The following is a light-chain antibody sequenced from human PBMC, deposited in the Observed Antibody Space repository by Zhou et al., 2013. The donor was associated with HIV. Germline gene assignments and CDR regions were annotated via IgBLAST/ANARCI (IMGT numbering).Light chain of an antibody. CDR3: QQSYSAPYT. CDR1: QSISSY. V-gene: IGKV1-39*01. CDR2: AAS. Sequence: DIQMTQSPSSLSASVGDRVTITCRASQSISSYLNWYQQKPGKAPKLLIYAASSLQSGVPSSFSGRGSGTDFTLTISSLQPEDFATYYCQQSYSAPYTFGQGTKLEIK. J-gene: IGKJ2*01.